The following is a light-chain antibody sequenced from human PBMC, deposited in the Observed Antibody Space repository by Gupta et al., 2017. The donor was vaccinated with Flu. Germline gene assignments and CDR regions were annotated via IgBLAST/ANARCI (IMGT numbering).Light chain of an antibody. V-gene: IGLV1-44*01. J-gene: IGLJ1*01. CDR1: RSHIGSNS. Sequence: SVLAQPPSASSPPGQRVALSCSGSRSHIGSNSVNWYQQVPGTAPNLLIYGNNPRHSGGPDRVSGSKSGTSAALAISGLQAEEEADYYCEAWEDSRNGHYVFGTGTKVTVV. CDR2: GNN. CDR3: EAWEDSRNGHYV.